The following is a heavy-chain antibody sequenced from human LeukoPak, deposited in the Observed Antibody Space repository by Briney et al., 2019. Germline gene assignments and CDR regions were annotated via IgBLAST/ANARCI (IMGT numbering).Heavy chain of an antibody. Sequence: GRSLRLSCAASGFTFSSYAMHWVRQAPGKGLEWVAVISYDGSNKYYADSVKGRFTISRDNSKNTLYLQMNSLRAEDTAVYYCARGDPYGDYARYFQHWGQGTLVTVSS. CDR1: GFTFSSYA. CDR2: ISYDGSNK. CDR3: ARGDPYGDYARYFQH. D-gene: IGHD4-17*01. J-gene: IGHJ1*01. V-gene: IGHV3-30-3*01.